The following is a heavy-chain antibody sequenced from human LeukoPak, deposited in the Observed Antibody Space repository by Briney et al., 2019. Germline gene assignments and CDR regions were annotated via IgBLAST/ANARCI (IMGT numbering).Heavy chain of an antibody. CDR3: VRRGGSNGWGAFDT. J-gene: IGHJ4*02. Sequence: GGSLRLSCAASGFTFSTYAMSWVRQAPGKGLEWVSTIGTTGGNIYYADSVKGRFTISRDNDKNTLDLQMNNLRAEDTARYFCVRRGGSNGWGAFDTWGQGTLVAVSS. D-gene: IGHD6-19*01. V-gene: IGHV3-23*01. CDR1: GFTFSTYA. CDR2: IGTTGGNI.